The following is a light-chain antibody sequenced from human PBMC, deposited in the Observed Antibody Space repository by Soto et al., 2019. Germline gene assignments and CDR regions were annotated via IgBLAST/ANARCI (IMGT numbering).Light chain of an antibody. CDR1: QSISTN. V-gene: IGKV3-15*01. Sequence: EIVVTQSPATLSVSPGERATLSCTASQSISTNLAWYQQKPGRAPRLLIYGASTRATGTPARFSGSGSGTEFTLTISSLQSEDFAVYHCQQYSNWPRTFGQGTKVDIK. CDR3: QQYSNWPRT. CDR2: GAS. J-gene: IGKJ1*01.